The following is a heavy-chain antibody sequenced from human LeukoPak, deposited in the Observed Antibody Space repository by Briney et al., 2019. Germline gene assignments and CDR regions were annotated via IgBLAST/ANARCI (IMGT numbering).Heavy chain of an antibody. CDR1: GGSISSYY. D-gene: IGHD5-12*01. Sequence: PSETLSLTCTVSGGSISSYYWSWIRQPPGKGLGWIGYIYYSGSTNYNPSLKSRVTISVDTSKNQFSLKLSSVTAADTAVYYCARGDSGYGGYYYGMDVWGQGTTVTVSS. CDR2: IYYSGST. V-gene: IGHV4-59*01. J-gene: IGHJ6*02. CDR3: ARGDSGYGGYYYGMDV.